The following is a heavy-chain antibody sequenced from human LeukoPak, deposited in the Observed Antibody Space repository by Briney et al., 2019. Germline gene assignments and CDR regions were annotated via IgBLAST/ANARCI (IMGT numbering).Heavy chain of an antibody. J-gene: IGHJ4*02. V-gene: IGHV3-66*02. CDR2: IYRGGST. CDR1: GFTVSSNY. Sequence: QPGGFLRLSCAASGFTVSSNYMSWVRQAPGKGLEWVSVIYRGGSTYYAAAVKGRFTISRDNSKNTLYLQMNSLRAEDTAMYYCARDSVEVAGHYGLWGQGTLVTVSS. D-gene: IGHD6-19*01. CDR3: ARDSVEVAGHYGL.